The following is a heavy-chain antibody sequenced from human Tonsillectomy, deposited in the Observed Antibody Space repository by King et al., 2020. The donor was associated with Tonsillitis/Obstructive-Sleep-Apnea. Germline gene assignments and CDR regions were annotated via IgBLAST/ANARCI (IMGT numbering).Heavy chain of an antibody. CDR1: GYTFTSYA. CDR2: INTNTGNP. Sequence: QLVQSGSELKKPGASVKVSCKASGYTFTSYAINWVRQAPGQGLEWMGWINTNTGNPTYAQGFTGRFVFSLDTSVSTAFLQINSLKAEDTAVYYCARGPGWGLGNWFDPWGQGTLVTVSS. CDR3: ARGPGWGLGNWFDP. V-gene: IGHV7-4-1*02. J-gene: IGHJ5*02. D-gene: IGHD1-26*01.